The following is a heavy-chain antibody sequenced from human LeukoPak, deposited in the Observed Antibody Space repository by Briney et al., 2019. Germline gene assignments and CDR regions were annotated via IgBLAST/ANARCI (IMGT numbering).Heavy chain of an antibody. CDR2: INHSGST. CDR1: GGSFGGYY. CDR3: ARGVGKYQLRGFDP. Sequence: PSETLSLTCAVYGGSFGGYYWSWIRQPPGKGLEWIGEINHSGSTNYNPSLKSRVTISVDTSKNQFSLKLSSVTAADTAVYYCARGVGKYQLRGFDPWGQGTLVTVSS. D-gene: IGHD2-2*01. J-gene: IGHJ5*02. V-gene: IGHV4-34*01.